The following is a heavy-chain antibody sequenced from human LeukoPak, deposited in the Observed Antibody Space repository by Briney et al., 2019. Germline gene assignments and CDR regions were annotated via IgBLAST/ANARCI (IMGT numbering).Heavy chain of an antibody. Sequence: SETLSLTCTVSGGSISNGVYYWSWIRQHPGKGLEWIGYIYYSGSTYYSPSLKSRLTMSVDPSKNQFSLKLSSVTAADTAVYYCARDLGGGSFDFWGQGTLVTVSS. J-gene: IGHJ4*02. D-gene: IGHD2-15*01. CDR1: GGSISNGVYY. V-gene: IGHV4-31*03. CDR2: IYYSGST. CDR3: ARDLGGGSFDF.